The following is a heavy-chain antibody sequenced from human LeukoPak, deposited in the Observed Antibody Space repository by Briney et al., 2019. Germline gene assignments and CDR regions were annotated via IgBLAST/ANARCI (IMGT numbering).Heavy chain of an antibody. Sequence: GGSLRLSCEASGFTFYNYDIHWVRQAPGKVLEWVAVIRYDGSTKYYADSVKGRFTISRDNSKSTLSLQMNSLRAEDTAVYYCAREGYYHDSSVYQYYFDNWGQGTLVTVSS. CDR2: IRYDGSTK. D-gene: IGHD3-22*01. CDR3: AREGYYHDSSVYQYYFDN. V-gene: IGHV3-33*01. CDR1: GFTFYNYD. J-gene: IGHJ4*02.